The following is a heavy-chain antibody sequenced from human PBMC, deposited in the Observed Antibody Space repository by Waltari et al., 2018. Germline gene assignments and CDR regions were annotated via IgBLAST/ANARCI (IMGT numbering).Heavy chain of an antibody. J-gene: IGHJ6*02. CDR3: AKSQNYYYYGMDV. CDR2: INTHTGNP. V-gene: IGHV7-4-1*02. CDR1: GYTFTNYA. Sequence: QVQLVQSGPELKMPGASVKVSCKAAGYTFTNYALNWVRQAPGQGLEWMGWINTHTGNPTNAQGFAGRVVFSLDTSDSTAYLQIISLEAEDSAVYYCAKSQNYYYYGMDVWGQGTAVSVSS.